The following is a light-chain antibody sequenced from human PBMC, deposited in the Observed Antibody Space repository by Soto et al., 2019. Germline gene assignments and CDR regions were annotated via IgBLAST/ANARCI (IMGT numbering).Light chain of an antibody. CDR3: QEGGG. J-gene: IGKJ1*01. CDR1: QSLSSN. Sequence: EIVMTQSPATLSASPGERATLSCRASQSLSSNLAWYQQKPRQAPRLLIYASSNRATGIPARFSGSGSGTDFTLTISSLEPEDFAVYYCQEGGGFGQGTKVDI. CDR2: ASS. V-gene: IGKV3D-15*01.